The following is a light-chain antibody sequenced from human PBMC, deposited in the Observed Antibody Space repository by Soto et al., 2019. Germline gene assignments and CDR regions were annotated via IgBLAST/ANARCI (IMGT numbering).Light chain of an antibody. V-gene: IGKV3-20*01. Sequence: EIVLTQSPGTLSLSPGERATLSCRASQSVTSDYLAWYQQKPGQAPRLLIHGASSRATGIPDRFSGSGSGTDFTLTISRLEPDDFTVYYCQQYGRPFGQGTKVEIK. CDR2: GAS. CDR1: QSVTSDY. J-gene: IGKJ1*01. CDR3: QQYGRP.